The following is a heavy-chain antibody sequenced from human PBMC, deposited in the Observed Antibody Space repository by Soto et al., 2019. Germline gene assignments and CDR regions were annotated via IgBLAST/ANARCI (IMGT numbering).Heavy chain of an antibody. Sequence: QVQLVESGGGVVQPGRSLRLSCAASGFTFSSYGMHWVRQAPGKGLEWVAVIWYDGSNKYYADSVKGRFTISRDNSKNTLYLQMNSLRAEDTAVYYCARGGITMFRGDSYFDYWGQGTLVTVSS. V-gene: IGHV3-33*01. CDR3: ARGGITMFRGDSYFDY. CDR1: GFTFSSYG. D-gene: IGHD3-10*01. J-gene: IGHJ4*02. CDR2: IWYDGSNK.